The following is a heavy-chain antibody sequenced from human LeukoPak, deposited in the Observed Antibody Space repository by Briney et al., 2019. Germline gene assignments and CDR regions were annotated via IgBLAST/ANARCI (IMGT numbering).Heavy chain of an antibody. CDR1: GGSISSSSYY. Sequence: PSETLSLTCTVSGGSISSSSYYWGWIRQPPGKGLEWIGSIYYSGSTYYNPSLKSRVTISVDTSKNQFSLKLSSVTAADTAVYYCARQTGYSSSWSRFDYWSQGTLVTVSS. V-gene: IGHV4-39*01. CDR2: IYYSGST. CDR3: ARQTGYSSSWSRFDY. D-gene: IGHD6-13*01. J-gene: IGHJ4*02.